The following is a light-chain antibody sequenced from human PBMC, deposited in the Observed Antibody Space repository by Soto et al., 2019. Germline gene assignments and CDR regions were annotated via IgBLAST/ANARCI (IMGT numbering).Light chain of an antibody. V-gene: IGKV1-39*01. CDR1: QTISNY. CDR3: QQGYSAPLA. J-gene: IGKJ4*01. CDR2: SAS. Sequence: DIQMTQSPSSLSASVGDRVTITCRASQTISNYLNWYQQRPGEAPNLLIYSASSLQSGVPSRFSGSGSGTDFTLTISSLQPEDFATYYCQQGYSAPLAFGGGTKVEI.